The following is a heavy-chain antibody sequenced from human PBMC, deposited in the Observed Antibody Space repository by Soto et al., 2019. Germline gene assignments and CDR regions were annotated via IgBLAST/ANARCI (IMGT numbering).Heavy chain of an antibody. CDR3: ASQLGTGWFDQQKYYFDD. CDR1: GFSFSSSA. D-gene: IGHD6-19*01. J-gene: IGHJ4*02. CDR2: MSHDGATE. V-gene: IGHV3-30-3*01. Sequence: GGSLRLSCAASGFSFSSSAMHWVRQTPGTGLGWVAAMSHDGATENYADSVKGRFTIFRDNSKNTVYLQMNTLRTEDTAVYYCASQLGTGWFDQQKYYFDDWGQGTLVTVSS.